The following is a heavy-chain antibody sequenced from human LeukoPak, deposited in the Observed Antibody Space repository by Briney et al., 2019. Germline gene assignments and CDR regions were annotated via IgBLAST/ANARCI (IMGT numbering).Heavy chain of an antibody. J-gene: IGHJ4*02. D-gene: IGHD3-3*01. V-gene: IGHV4-4*02. CDR1: GGSISSSNW. CDR3: ATSYDFWSGYYVIDY. CDR2: IYYSGST. Sequence: PSGTLSLTCAVSGGSISSSNWWSWVRQPPGKGLEWIGYIYYSGSTNYNPSLKSRVTISVDTSKNQFSLKLSSVTAADTAVYYCATSYDFWSGYYVIDYWGQGTLVTVSS.